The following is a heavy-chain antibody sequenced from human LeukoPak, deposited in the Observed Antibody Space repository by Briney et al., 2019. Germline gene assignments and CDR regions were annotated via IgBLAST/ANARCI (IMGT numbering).Heavy chain of an antibody. CDR2: ISGSGGAT. CDR3: ARAVSVRYSSSSGAPDY. J-gene: IGHJ4*02. Sequence: GGSLRLSCAASGFTFSSCAMTWVRQVPGKGLEWVSGISGSGGATYYADSVKGRFTISRDNTKNSLYLQMNSLRAEDTAVYYCARAVSVRYSSSSGAPDYWGQGTLVTVSS. V-gene: IGHV3-23*01. D-gene: IGHD6-6*01. CDR1: GFTFSSCA.